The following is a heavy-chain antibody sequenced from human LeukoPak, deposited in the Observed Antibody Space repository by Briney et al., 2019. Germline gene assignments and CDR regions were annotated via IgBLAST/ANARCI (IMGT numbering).Heavy chain of an antibody. CDR3: ARQTSLPGFAGGLGFNY. CDR1: GGSISGWY. V-gene: IGHV4-59*13. CDR2: IYGSGST. J-gene: IGHJ4*02. D-gene: IGHD4-23*01. Sequence: SSETLSLTCSVSGGSISGWYWSWIRQPPGKGLEWIGDIYGSGSTNSNASLRSRVTISLDTSRNRISLNLTSVTATDTAVYYCARQTSLPGFAGGLGFNYWGPGTLVTVSS.